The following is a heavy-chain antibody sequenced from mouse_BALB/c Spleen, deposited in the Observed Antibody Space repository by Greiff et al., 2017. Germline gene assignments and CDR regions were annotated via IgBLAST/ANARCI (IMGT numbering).Heavy chain of an antibody. CDR3: PRGSNYLDN. V-gene: IGHV1S5*01. CDR1: GYTFTSYW. J-gene: IGHJ2*01. CDR2: IYPGSGST. Sequence: QVQLQQPGSELVRPGASVKLSCKASGYTFTSYWMHWVKQRPGQGLEWIGNIYPGSGSTNYDEKFKSKATLTVDTSSSTAYMQLSSLTSEDSAVYYFPRGSNYLDNGGQGTTLPVSS.